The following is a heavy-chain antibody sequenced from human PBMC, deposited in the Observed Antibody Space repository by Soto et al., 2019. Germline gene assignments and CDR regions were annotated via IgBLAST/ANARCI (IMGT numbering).Heavy chain of an antibody. CDR1: GGTFSNDA. CDR2: IIPIFGTT. D-gene: IGHD5-12*01. J-gene: IGHJ6*02. CDR3: ATWLRTWIYGMDV. V-gene: IGHV1-69*01. Sequence: QEQLVQAGAEVKKPGSSVRISCRASGGTFSNDAVSWVRQAPGQGLQWMGGIIPIFGTTHYAQKFQCRVTITADESTATAYRDLRSVTSEATAVYYCATWLRTWIYGMDVWGQGTDVTVS.